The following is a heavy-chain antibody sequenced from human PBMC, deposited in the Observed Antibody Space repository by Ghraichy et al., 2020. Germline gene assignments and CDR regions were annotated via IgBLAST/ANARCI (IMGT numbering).Heavy chain of an antibody. J-gene: IGHJ5*02. CDR2: ISSSGDVM. CDR3: ARGHWFDP. CDR1: GFTFSNYD. Sequence: GGSLRLSCAASGFTFSNYDMNWVRQAPGKGLEWVSYISSSGDVMYYPDSVKGRFSISRDNAKNSLFLQMNSLRAEDTAVYYCARGHWFDPWGQGTLVTVPS. V-gene: IGHV3-48*03.